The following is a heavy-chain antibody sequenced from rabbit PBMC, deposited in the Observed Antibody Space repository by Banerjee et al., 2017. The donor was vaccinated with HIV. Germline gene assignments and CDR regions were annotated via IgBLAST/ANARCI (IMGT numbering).Heavy chain of an antibody. CDR2: INTSSGNA. J-gene: IGHJ6*01. CDR3: ARDFAGDSYYYGLDL. CDR1: GFSFSNGYV. V-gene: IGHV1S45*01. D-gene: IGHD8-1*01. Sequence: QEQLEESGGDLVKPEGSLTLTCTASGFSFSNGYVMCWVRQAPGKGLEWIGCINTSSGNAVYATWAKGRFTISKASSTTVTLQMTSLTAADTATYFCARDFAGDSYYYGLDLWGPGTLVTVS.